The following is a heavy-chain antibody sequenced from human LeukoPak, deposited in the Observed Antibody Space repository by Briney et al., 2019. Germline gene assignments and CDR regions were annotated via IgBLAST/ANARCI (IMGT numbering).Heavy chain of an antibody. D-gene: IGHD3-22*01. J-gene: IGHJ4*02. CDR2: INTNSGGT. CDR1: EYTFTDYY. Sequence: EASVKVSCKASEYTFTDYYIHWVRQAPGQGLEWMGWINTNSGGTNYVQKFQGRVTMTRDTSINTAYMELGRLTSDDTAVYYCAREPYYDSSGFTPRGSFDYWGQGTLVTVSS. V-gene: IGHV1-2*02. CDR3: AREPYYDSSGFTPRGSFDY.